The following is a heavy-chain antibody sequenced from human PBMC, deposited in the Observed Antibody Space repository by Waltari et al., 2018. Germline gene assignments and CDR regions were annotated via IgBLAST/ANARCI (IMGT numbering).Heavy chain of an antibody. CDR1: GYTFTSYD. J-gene: IGHJ4*02. D-gene: IGHD3-3*01. CDR3: ARVLDFWSGYYAWPIDY. CDR2: MNPNSGNT. Sequence: QVQLVQSGAEVKKPGASVKVSCKASGYTFTSYDINWVRQATGQGLEWMGWMNPNSGNTDYARKFQGRVTITRNTSISTAYMELSSLRSEDTAVYYCARVLDFWSGYYAWPIDYWGQGTLVTVSS. V-gene: IGHV1-8*01.